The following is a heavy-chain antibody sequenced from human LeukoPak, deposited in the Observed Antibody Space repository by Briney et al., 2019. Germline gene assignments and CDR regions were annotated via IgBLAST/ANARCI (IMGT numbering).Heavy chain of an antibody. V-gene: IGHV1-46*03. Sequence: GSVKVSCKASGYTFTTYSINWVRQAPGQGLEWMGIINPSVGGTTYARKFQGRVTMTRDTSTSTVYMELSSLRSEDTAVYYCARHGSGRYYPAEGRVDYWGQGTLVTVPS. CDR1: GYTFTTYS. CDR2: INPSVGGT. CDR3: ARHGSGRYYPAEGRVDY. J-gene: IGHJ4*02. D-gene: IGHD3-10*01.